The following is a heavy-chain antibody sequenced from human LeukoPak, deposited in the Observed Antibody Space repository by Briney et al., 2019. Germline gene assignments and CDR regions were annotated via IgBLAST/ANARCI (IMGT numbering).Heavy chain of an antibody. CDR3: ARGDYCSSPYGIDF. CDR1: AGTFGSYA. Sequence: GASVKVSCKASAGTFGSYAISWVRQAPGQGLEWMGGIIPIFGTANYAQKFQGRVTITADESTSTAYVELSSLRSEDTAVYYCARGDYCSSPYGIDFWGQGTTVTVSS. D-gene: IGHD4/OR15-4a*01. J-gene: IGHJ6*02. CDR2: IIPIFGTA. V-gene: IGHV1-69*01.